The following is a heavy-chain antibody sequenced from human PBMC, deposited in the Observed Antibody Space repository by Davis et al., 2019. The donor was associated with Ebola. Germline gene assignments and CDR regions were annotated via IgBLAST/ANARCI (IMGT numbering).Heavy chain of an antibody. CDR2: IYTGDSGT. J-gene: IGHJ3*02. Sequence: GESLKISCKDSENSFTSYWIGWVRQMPGKGLEWMGIIYTGDSGTRYSPSFRGQVTISADKSTRTAYLQWGSLKASDTAMYYCASLRRTITGMDDGFDIWGQGTMVTVSS. CDR1: ENSFTSYW. D-gene: IGHD1-20*01. CDR3: ASLRRTITGMDDGFDI. V-gene: IGHV5-51*01.